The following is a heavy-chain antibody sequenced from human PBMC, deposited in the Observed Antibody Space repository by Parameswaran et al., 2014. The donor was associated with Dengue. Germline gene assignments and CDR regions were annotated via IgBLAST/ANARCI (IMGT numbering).Heavy chain of an antibody. D-gene: IGHD2-2*01. CDR3: ARGDCSSTSCHWGIDP. V-gene: IGHV4-30-4*01. J-gene: IGHJ5*02. CDR2: VYFNGST. Sequence: RWIRQPPGKGLEWIGYVYFNGSTQENPSLKSRLFTSIDTSKNQFSLKLNAVTAADTAVYYCARGDCSSTSCHWGIDPWGQGTLVTVSS.